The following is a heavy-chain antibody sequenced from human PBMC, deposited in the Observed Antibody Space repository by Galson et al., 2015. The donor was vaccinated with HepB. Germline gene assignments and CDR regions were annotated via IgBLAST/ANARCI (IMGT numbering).Heavy chain of an antibody. CDR1: GYTFTSYG. CDR3: ARGDYGSGSYFKVPGSNAFDI. J-gene: IGHJ3*02. CDR2: ISAYNGNT. D-gene: IGHD3-10*01. Sequence: SVKVSCKASGYTFTSYGISWVRQAPGQGLEWMGWISAYNGNTNYAQKLQGRVTMTTDTSTSTAYMELRSPRSDDTAVYYCARGDYGSGSYFKVPGSNAFDIWGQGTMVTVSS. V-gene: IGHV1-18*04.